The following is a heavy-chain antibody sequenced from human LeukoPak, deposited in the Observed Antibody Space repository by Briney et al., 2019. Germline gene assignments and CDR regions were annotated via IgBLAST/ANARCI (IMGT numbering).Heavy chain of an antibody. D-gene: IGHD2-2*01. V-gene: IGHV3-15*01. CDR2: IKSKIDGGTT. Sequence: GGSLRLSCAASGFTFTNAWMNWVRQAPGKGLEWVGRIKSKIDGGTTDYVAPVKGRFTISRDDSRNTLYLQMNSLKTEDTAVYCTTEPPMDFFVVIPAWGQGTLVTVSS. CDR3: TTEPPMDFFVVIPA. J-gene: IGHJ5*02. CDR1: GFTFTNAW.